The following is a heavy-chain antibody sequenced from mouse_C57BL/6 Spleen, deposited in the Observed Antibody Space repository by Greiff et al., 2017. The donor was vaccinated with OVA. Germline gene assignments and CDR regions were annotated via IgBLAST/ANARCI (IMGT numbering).Heavy chain of an antibody. CDR1: GYTFTSYW. V-gene: IGHV1-59*01. Sequence: QVQLKQPGAELVRPGTSVKLSCKASGYTFTSYWMHWVKQRPGQGLEWIGVIDPSDSYTNYNQKFKGKATLTVDTSSSTAYMQLSSLTSEDSAVYYCARMGATVVAPGGAMDYWGQGTSVTVSS. CDR2: IDPSDSYT. J-gene: IGHJ4*01. CDR3: ARMGATVVAPGGAMDY. D-gene: IGHD1-1*01.